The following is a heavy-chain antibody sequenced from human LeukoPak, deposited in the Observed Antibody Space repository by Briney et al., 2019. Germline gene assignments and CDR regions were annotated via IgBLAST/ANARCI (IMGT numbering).Heavy chain of an antibody. CDR2: ISYDGSNK. V-gene: IGHV3-30-3*01. CDR1: GFTFSSYA. J-gene: IGHJ6*02. CDR3: ARAGYGGYISYYSIDV. Sequence: PGGSLRLSCAASGFTFSSYAMHWVRQAPGKGLEWVAVISYDGSNKYYADSVKGRFTISRDNARNSLYLQMNSLRAEDTAVYYCARAGYGGYISYYSIDVWGQGTTVTVSS. D-gene: IGHD4-17*01.